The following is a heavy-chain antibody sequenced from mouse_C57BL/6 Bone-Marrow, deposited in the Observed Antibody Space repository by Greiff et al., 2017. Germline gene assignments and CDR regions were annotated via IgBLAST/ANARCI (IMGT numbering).Heavy chain of an antibody. D-gene: IGHD1-1*01. CDR3: ARTTTVVDDALDY. CDR2: ISSGGSYT. V-gene: IGHV5-6*01. CDR1: GFTFSSYG. J-gene: IGHJ4*01. Sequence: EVQLVESGGDLVKPGGSLKLSCAASGFTFSSYGMSWVRQTPDKRLEWVGTISSGGSYTYYPDSVKGRITISRDNAKNTPYLQMSSLKSEDTAMYYCARTTTVVDDALDYWGQGTSVTVSS.